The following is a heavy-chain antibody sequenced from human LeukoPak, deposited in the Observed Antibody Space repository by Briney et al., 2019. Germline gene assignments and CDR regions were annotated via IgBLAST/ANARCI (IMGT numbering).Heavy chain of an antibody. CDR2: INHSGST. D-gene: IGHD3-22*01. V-gene: IGHV4-34*01. CDR1: GGSFSGYY. Sequence: SETLSLTCAVYGGSFSGYYWSWIRQPPGKGLEWIGEINHSGSTNYNPSLKSRVTISVDTSENQFSLKLSSVTAADTAVYYCARRTYYYDSSGYYYGRKGWAYFDYWGRGTLVTVSS. CDR3: ARRTYYYDSSGYYYGRKGWAYFDY. J-gene: IGHJ4*02.